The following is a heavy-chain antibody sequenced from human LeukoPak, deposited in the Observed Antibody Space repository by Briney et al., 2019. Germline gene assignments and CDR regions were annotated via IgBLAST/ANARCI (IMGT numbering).Heavy chain of an antibody. CDR3: HPQLVVFAACVY. J-gene: IGHJ4*02. Sequence: GGSLRLSCAASGFTSSNAWMSRVGQAPGKGLEGVGLIKRKTDGGTTDYAAPVKGRYTISRDHSKTTLYLQMNSLRTEDTAVCFCHPQLVVFAACVYWGQGTLVTVSS. D-gene: IGHD2-8*01. V-gene: IGHV3-15*01. CDR2: IKRKTDGGTT. CDR1: GFTSSNAW.